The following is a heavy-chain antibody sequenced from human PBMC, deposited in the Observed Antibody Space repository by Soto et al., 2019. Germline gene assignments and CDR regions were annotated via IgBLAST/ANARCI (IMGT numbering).Heavy chain of an antibody. J-gene: IGHJ5*02. CDR2: INSDGSST. V-gene: IGHV3-74*01. Sequence: GGSLRLSCAASGFIFSSNWMHWVRQAPGKGLLWVSRINSDGSSTTYADSAKGRFTISRDNAKNTLYLQMNSLRAEDTAVYHCAREDSSNWYLNPWGQGTLVTVSS. CDR3: AREDSSNWYLNP. CDR1: GFIFSSNW. D-gene: IGHD6-13*01.